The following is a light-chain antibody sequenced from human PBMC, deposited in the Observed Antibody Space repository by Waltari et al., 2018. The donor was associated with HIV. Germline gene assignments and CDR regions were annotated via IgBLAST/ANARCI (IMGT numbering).Light chain of an antibody. CDR1: KLGQKY. CDR3: QGLERNTWI. J-gene: IGLJ2*01. Sequence: YELTQPPSVSVSPGQTANITCSGDKLGQKYAHWYQQKSGQSPVLLIYEDSKRRSGIPGRVSGSIPGDTATLTISGTQAEDEADYPRQGLERNTWIFAGGTKLTVL. CDR2: EDS. V-gene: IGLV3-1*01.